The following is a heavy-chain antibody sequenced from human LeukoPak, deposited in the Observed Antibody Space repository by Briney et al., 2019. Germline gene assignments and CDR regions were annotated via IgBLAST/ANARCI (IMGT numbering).Heavy chain of an antibody. CDR3: AKANIVVALYYYYYMDV. D-gene: IGHD2-2*01. CDR1: GFILSNYW. CDR2: IKEDGSEK. V-gene: IGHV3-7*03. J-gene: IGHJ6*03. Sequence: GGSLRLSCAASGFILSNYWMTWVRQSPGKGLEWVANIKEDGSEKYYVDSVKGRFTISRDNAKNSLYLQMNSLRAEDTAVYYCAKANIVVALYYYYYMDVWGKGTTVTVSS.